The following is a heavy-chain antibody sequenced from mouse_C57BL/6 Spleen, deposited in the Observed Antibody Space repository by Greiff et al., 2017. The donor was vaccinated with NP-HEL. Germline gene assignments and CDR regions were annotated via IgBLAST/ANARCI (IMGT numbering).Heavy chain of an antibody. J-gene: IGHJ3*01. V-gene: IGHV1-50*01. D-gene: IGHD1-1*01. CDR2: IDPSDSYT. CDR1: GYTFTSYW. Sequence: VQLQQPGAELVKPGASVKLSCKASGYTFTSYWMQWVKQRPGQGLEWIGEIDPSDSYTNYNQKFKGKATLTVDTSSSTAYMQLSGLTSEDSAVYYCARREIIRGFAYWGQGTLVTVSA. CDR3: ARREIIRGFAY.